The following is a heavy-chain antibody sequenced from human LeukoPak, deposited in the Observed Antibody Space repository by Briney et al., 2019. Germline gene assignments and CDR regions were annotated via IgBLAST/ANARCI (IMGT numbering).Heavy chain of an antibody. J-gene: IGHJ4*02. CDR1: GFTFGHFA. D-gene: IGHD6-6*01. Sequence: QPGGSLRLSCAASGFTFGHFAMTWVRQAPGKGLEWVAHSGGVGTGTNYADSVKGRLTISRDKSNNTLYLQMNNLRAEDTAVYYCARMYSSSPFDYWGQGTLVTVSS. CDR3: ARMYSSSPFDY. V-gene: IGHV3-23*01. CDR2: SGGVGTGT.